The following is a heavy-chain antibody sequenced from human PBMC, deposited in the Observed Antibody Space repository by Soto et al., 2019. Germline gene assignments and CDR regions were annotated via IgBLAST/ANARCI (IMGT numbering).Heavy chain of an antibody. D-gene: IGHD2-21*01. J-gene: IGHJ4*02. CDR3: AKATSATCTGSICYSFDY. Sequence: VQLLESGGGLVQPGGSLRLSCEASGFTFSSYAMSWVGQAPGQRLEWVATFSGGRDTPWHADSVKGRFTVSRDSSKNTLSLQMNSLRPEDTALYYCAKATSATCTGSICYSFDYWGQGTLVTVSS. CDR2: FSGGRDTP. V-gene: IGHV3-23*01. CDR1: GFTFSSYA.